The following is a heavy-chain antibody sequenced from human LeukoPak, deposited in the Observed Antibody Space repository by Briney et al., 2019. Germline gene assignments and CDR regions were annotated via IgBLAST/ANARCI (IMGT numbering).Heavy chain of an antibody. V-gene: IGHV3-23*01. Sequence: GGSLRLSCAASGFIFSSYSMSWVRQAPGKGLEWVSVITCSGGNTYYADSVKGRFTISKDNSKNTVYLQMSSLRVDDSAVYYCAKAASSSWPSYYYGMDVWGQGTTVTVSS. CDR1: GFIFSSYS. J-gene: IGHJ6*02. CDR3: AKAASSSWPSYYYGMDV. D-gene: IGHD6-13*01. CDR2: ITCSGGNT.